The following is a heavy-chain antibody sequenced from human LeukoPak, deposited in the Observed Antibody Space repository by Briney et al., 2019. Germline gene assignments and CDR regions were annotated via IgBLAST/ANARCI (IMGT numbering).Heavy chain of an antibody. CDR1: GFTFDDYG. CDR2: INWNGGGT. CDR3: ARGASYYYDSSGYYN. V-gene: IGHV3-20*04. D-gene: IGHD3-22*01. J-gene: IGHJ4*02. Sequence: GGSLRLSCAASGFTFDDYGMSWVRQAPGKGLEWVSGINWNGGGTGYADSVKGRFTISRDSAKNSLYLQMNTLRAEDTALYYCARGASYYYDSSGYYNWGQGTLVTGSS.